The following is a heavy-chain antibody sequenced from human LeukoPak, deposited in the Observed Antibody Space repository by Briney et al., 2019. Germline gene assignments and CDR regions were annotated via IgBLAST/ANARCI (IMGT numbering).Heavy chain of an antibody. D-gene: IGHD6-19*01. CDR1: GGSISSYY. CDR3: ASTQQWLAFDY. Sequence: SETLSLTCTVSGGSISSYYWSWIRQPPGKGLEWIGCFHHSGSTNYNPSLKSRVTTSVDTSKNQFSLRLSSVTAADTAVYYCASTQQWLAFDYWGQGILVTVSS. V-gene: IGHV4-59*01. CDR2: FHHSGST. J-gene: IGHJ4*02.